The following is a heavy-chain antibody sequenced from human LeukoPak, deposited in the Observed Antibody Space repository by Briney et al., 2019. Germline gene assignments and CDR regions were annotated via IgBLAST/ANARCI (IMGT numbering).Heavy chain of an antibody. D-gene: IGHD3-16*01. CDR2: ISHSGST. CDR1: GGSFSGYY. CDR3: AGPLLGKPQGH. Sequence: SETLSLTCAVYGGSFSGYYWSWIRQPPGKGLEWIGEISHSGSTNYNPSLKSRVTIFVETSKNQFSLKLRSGTAPDKATYYCAGPLLGKPQGHWGQGTLVPVSS. V-gene: IGHV4-34*01. J-gene: IGHJ4*02.